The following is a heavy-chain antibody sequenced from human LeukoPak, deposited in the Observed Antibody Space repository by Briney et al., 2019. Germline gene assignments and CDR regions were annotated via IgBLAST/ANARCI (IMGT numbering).Heavy chain of an antibody. Sequence: TSETLSLTCTVSGASVTSTGYCWAWLRQAPGQGLEWIGSVYYTGSTHKNPSLKSRVTMTVGTSKNQFSLKLSSVTAADTAIYFCARAGGMAYYYYHMDVWGKGTTVTVSS. D-gene: IGHD5-24*01. CDR3: ARAGGMAYYYYHMDV. CDR2: VYYTGST. J-gene: IGHJ6*03. CDR1: GASVTSTGYC. V-gene: IGHV4-39*07.